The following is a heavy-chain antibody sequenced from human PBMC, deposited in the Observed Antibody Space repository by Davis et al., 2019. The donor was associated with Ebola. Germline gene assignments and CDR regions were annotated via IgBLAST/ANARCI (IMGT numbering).Heavy chain of an antibody. CDR1: GYTFTSYD. CDR2: MNPNSGNT. Sequence: AASVKVSCKASGYTFTSYDINWVRQATGQGLEWMGWMNPNSGNTGYAQKFQGRVTMTTDTSTSTAYMELRSLRSDDTAVYYCAREEHTLLVWDYWGQGTLVTVSS. CDR3: AREEHTLLVWDY. J-gene: IGHJ4*02. D-gene: IGHD3-3*02. V-gene: IGHV1-8*01.